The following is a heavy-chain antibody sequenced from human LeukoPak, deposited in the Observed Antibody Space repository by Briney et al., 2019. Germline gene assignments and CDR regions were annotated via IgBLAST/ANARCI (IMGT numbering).Heavy chain of an antibody. CDR3: ARLAAMVSGDWFDP. V-gene: IGHV4-39*01. CDR2: IYYSGST. D-gene: IGHD5-18*01. J-gene: IGHJ5*02. Sequence: SETLSLTCTVSGGSISSSSYYWGWIRQPPGKGLEWIGSIYYSGSTYYNPSLKSRVTISVDTSKNQFSLKLSSVTAAGTAVYYRARLAAMVSGDWFDPWGQGTLVTVSS. CDR1: GGSISSSSYY.